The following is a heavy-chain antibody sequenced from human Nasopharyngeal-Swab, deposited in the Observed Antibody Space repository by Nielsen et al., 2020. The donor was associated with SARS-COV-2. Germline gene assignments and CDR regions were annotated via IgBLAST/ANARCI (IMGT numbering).Heavy chain of an antibody. CDR3: AKDRRVSESYDFWSGYIYYYYYGMDV. J-gene: IGHJ6*02. V-gene: IGHV3-23*03. CDR1: GFTFSSYA. Sequence: GESLKISCAASGFTFSSYAMSWVRQAPGKRLEWVSVIYSGGSSTYYADSVKGRFTISRDNSKNTLYLQMNSLRAEDTAVYYCAKDRRVSESYDFWSGYIYYYYYGMDVWGQGTTVTVSS. CDR2: IYSGGSST. D-gene: IGHD3-3*01.